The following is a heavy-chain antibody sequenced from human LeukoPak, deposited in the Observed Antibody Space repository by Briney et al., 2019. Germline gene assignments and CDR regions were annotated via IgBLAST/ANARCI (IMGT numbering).Heavy chain of an antibody. D-gene: IGHD1-20*01. V-gene: IGHV4-34*01. CDR2: INHSGST. J-gene: IGHJ6*03. Sequence: ASETLSLTCAVYGGSFSGYYWSWIRQSPGKGLEWIGEINHSGSTNYNPSLKSRVTISVDTSKNQFSLKLSSVTAADTAVYYCASLTGTTDYYFYYIDVWGKGTTVIVSS. CDR3: ASLTGTTDYYFYYIDV. CDR1: GGSFSGYY.